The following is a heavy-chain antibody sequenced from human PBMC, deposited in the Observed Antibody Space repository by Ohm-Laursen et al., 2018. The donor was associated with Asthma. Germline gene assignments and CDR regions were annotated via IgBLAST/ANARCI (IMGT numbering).Heavy chain of an antibody. J-gene: IGHJ4*02. V-gene: IGHV3-30*18. CDR1: GFTFSSYG. D-gene: IGHD1-1*01. CDR3: AKLGWNAVGFDY. Sequence: LRLSCAASGFTFSSYGMHWVRQAPGKGLEWVAVISYDGSNKYYADSVKGRFTISRDNSKNTLYLQMNSLRAEDTAVYYCAKLGWNAVGFDYWGQGTLVTVSS. CDR2: ISYDGSNK.